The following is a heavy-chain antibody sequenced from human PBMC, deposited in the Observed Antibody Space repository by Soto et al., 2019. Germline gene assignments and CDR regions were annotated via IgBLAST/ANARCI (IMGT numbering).Heavy chain of an antibody. Sequence: ETLSLTCTVSGASISSYFWSWIRQPPGKGLEWIGYVYYSVSTNYNPSLKSRVTISVDTSKNQFSLKLNSVTAADTAAYYCAGSRTRGIIIDYWGQGTLVTVSS. D-gene: IGHD3-10*01. CDR2: VYYSVST. V-gene: IGHV4-59*01. J-gene: IGHJ4*02. CDR3: AGSRTRGIIIDY. CDR1: GASISSYF.